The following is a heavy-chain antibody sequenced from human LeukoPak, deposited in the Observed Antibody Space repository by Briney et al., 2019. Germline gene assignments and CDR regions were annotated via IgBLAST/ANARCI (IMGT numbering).Heavy chain of an antibody. J-gene: IGHJ4*02. CDR2: IYYSGST. CDR3: ARQQYSSSPDY. CDR1: GGSFSGYY. V-gene: IGHV4-59*08. Sequence: SETLSLTCAVYGGSFSGYYWSWIRQPPGKGLEWIGYIYYSGSTNYNPSLKSRVTISVDTSKNQFSLKLSSVTAADTAVYYCARQQYSSSPDYWGQGTLVTVSS. D-gene: IGHD6-6*01.